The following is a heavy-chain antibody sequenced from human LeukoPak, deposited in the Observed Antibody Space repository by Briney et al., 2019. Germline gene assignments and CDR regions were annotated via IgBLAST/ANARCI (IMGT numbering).Heavy chain of an antibody. CDR2: INPNSGGT. Sequence: ASVTVSYKASGYTFTGYYMHWVRQAPGQGLEWMGWINPNSGGTNYAQKFQGRVTMTRDTSISTAYMELSRLRSDDTAVYYCARVVGSGPPRGMDVWGQGTTVTVSS. V-gene: IGHV1-2*02. J-gene: IGHJ6*02. CDR3: ARVVGSGPPRGMDV. CDR1: GYTFTGYY. D-gene: IGHD3-10*01.